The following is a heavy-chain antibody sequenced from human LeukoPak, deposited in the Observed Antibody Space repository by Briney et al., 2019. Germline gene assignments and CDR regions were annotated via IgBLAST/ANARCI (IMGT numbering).Heavy chain of an antibody. CDR1: GGSLGSSNW. D-gene: IGHD6-13*01. V-gene: IGHV4-4*02. CDR2: IYHSGST. Sequence: SGTLSLTCAVSGGSLGSSNWWSWVRQPPGKGLEWIGEIYHSGSTNYNPSLKSRVTISVDKSKNQFSLKLSSVTAADTAVYYCARERGNTAADGPWFDPWGQGTLVTVSS. J-gene: IGHJ5*02. CDR3: ARERGNTAADGPWFDP.